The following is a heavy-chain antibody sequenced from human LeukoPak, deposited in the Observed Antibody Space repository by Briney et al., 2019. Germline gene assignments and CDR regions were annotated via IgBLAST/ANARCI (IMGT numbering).Heavy chain of an antibody. J-gene: IGHJ5*02. CDR1: GFTVSTNY. Sequence: PGGSLRLSCAASGFTVSTNYMSWVHQAPGRGPEWVSVIYAGGTTYYADSVRGRLTISRDNSKNTLYLQMNSLRDEDTAVYYCARDSSGWYDHWGQGTLVTVSS. CDR2: IYAGGTT. CDR3: ARDSSGWYDH. V-gene: IGHV3-53*01. D-gene: IGHD6-19*01.